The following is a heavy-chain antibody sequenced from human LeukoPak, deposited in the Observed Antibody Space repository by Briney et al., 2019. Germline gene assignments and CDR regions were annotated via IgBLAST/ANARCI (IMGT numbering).Heavy chain of an antibody. CDR1: GFTFSSYA. V-gene: IGHV3-23*01. Sequence: TGGSLRLSCAASGFTFSSYAMSWVRQAPGKGLEWVSAISGSGGSTYYADSVKGRLTISRDNSKNTLYLQMNSLRAEDTAVYYCAKDLSYYDSSGYADAFDIWGQGTMVTVSS. CDR3: AKDLSYYDSSGYADAFDI. J-gene: IGHJ3*02. D-gene: IGHD3-22*01. CDR2: ISGSGGST.